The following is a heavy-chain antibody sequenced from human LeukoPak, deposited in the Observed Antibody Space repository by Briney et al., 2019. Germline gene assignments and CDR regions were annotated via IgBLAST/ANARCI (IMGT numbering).Heavy chain of an antibody. CDR1: GGSFSGYF. CDR2: ISHRGTT. Sequence: SSETLSLTCAVYGGSFSGYFWSWIRQSPGKGLEWIGEISHRGTTNYNPSLKSRVSISVDTSKNQYSLNLTSVTAADTAVYYCARRGTSLRPMDSWGQGTPVTVSS. CDR3: ARRGTSLRPMDS. J-gene: IGHJ4*02. V-gene: IGHV4-34*01.